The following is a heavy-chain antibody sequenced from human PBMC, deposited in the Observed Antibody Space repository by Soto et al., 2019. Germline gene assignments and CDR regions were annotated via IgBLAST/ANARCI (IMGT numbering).Heavy chain of an antibody. D-gene: IGHD6-19*01. CDR2: IKQDGSEK. CDR3: ARDPVLEQWLVLNGMDV. Sequence: EVQLVESGGGLVQPGGSLRLSCAASGFTFSSYWMSWVRQAPGKGLEWVANIKQDGSEKYYVDSVKGRFTISRDNAKNSLYLQMNSLRAEDTAVHYCARDPVLEQWLVLNGMDVWGQGTTVTVSS. CDR1: GFTFSSYW. V-gene: IGHV3-7*03. J-gene: IGHJ6*02.